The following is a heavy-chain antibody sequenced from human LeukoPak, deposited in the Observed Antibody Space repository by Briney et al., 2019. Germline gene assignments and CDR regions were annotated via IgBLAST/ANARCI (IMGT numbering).Heavy chain of an antibody. CDR2: IYYSGST. J-gene: IGHJ4*02. D-gene: IGHD1-26*01. CDR3: ARRGNEWELRHFDY. V-gene: IGHV4-39*01. CDR1: GGSISSSSYY. Sequence: SETLSLTCTVSGGSISSSSYYWGWIRQPPGKGLEWIGSIYYSGSTYYNPSLKSRVTISVDTSKNQFSLKLSSVTAADTAVYYCARRGNEWELRHFDYWGQGTLVTVSS.